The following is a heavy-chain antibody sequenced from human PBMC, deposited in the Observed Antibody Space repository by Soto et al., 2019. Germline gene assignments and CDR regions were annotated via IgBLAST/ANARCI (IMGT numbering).Heavy chain of an antibody. CDR1: GYTFTSYA. CDR2: INAGNGNT. V-gene: IGHV1-3*01. J-gene: IGHJ6*03. Sequence: GASVKVSCKASGYTFTSYAMHWVRQAPGQRLEWMGWINAGNGNTKYSQKFQGRVTITRDTSASTAYMELSSLRSEDTAVYYCARGLVGQFYYYYMVVWDKGTTVTVSS. CDR3: ARGLVGQFYYYYMVV. D-gene: IGHD1-26*01.